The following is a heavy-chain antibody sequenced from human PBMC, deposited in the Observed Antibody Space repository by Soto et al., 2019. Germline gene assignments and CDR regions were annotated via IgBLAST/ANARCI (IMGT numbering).Heavy chain of an antibody. CDR3: ARDFYSNSSGYNYFDY. CDR2: TYYRSKWYN. V-gene: IGHV6-1*01. D-gene: IGHD3-22*01. Sequence: SQTLSRTCTISGDSVSSNSAAWHWIRQSTSKGLEWLGRTYYRSKWYNDYAVSVKSRITINPDTSKNQFSLQLNSVTPEDTAVYYCARDFYSNSSGYNYFDYWGQGTLVTVSS. J-gene: IGHJ4*02. CDR1: GDSVSSNSAA.